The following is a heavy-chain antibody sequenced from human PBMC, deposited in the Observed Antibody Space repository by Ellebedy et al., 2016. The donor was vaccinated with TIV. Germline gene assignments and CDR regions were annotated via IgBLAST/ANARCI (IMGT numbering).Heavy chain of an antibody. CDR3: VRDLEWEVPARTQVDY. J-gene: IGHJ4*02. CDR2: ISSRSNYI. Sequence: GESLKISCAASGLTFNTYTMHWVRQAPGKGLEWVSSISSRSNYIYYADSVKGRFTISRDNAKNSLDLQLNSLRVEDTAVYYCVRDLEWEVPARTQVDYWGQGTLVTVSS. CDR1: GLTFNTYT. D-gene: IGHD3-3*01. V-gene: IGHV3-21*06.